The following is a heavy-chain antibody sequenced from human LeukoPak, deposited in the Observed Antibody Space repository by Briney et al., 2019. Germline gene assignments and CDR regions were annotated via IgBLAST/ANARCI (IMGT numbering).Heavy chain of an antibody. Sequence: SETLSLTCTVSGGSISPYHWAWIRQSPEKGLEWIGYTYDTGVTNYNPSLKSRVTISVDTSKNQLSLNLNSVTAADTAVYYCAKGFGIAWYVFLFDYWGQGSLVTVSS. V-gene: IGHV4-59*01. J-gene: IGHJ4*02. CDR1: GGSISPYH. CDR3: AKGFGIAWYVFLFDY. D-gene: IGHD6-13*01. CDR2: TYDTGVT.